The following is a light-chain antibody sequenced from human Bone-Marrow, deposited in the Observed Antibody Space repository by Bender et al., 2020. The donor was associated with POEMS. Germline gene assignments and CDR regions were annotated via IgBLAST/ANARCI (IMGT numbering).Light chain of an antibody. CDR1: SSDVGAYNL. V-gene: IGLV2-23*02. Sequence: QTALTQPASVSESPGQSITISCTGASSDVGAYNLVSWYQQHPGKAPKLLIYDVSHWPSGVSHRFLGSKSGNTASLTIPGLQAEDEADYYCSSYTGRLTLVFGGGTKLTVL. J-gene: IGLJ3*02. CDR2: DVS. CDR3: SSYTGRLTLV.